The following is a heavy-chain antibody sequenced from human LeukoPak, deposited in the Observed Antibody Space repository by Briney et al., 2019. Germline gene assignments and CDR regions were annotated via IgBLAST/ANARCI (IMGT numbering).Heavy chain of an antibody. D-gene: IGHD2-2*01. J-gene: IGHJ4*02. V-gene: IGHV1-2*02. CDR2: INPNSGGT. CDR1: GYTFTGYY. CDR3: ARDRGWCSSTSCYEDNFDY. Sequence: ASVKVSCKASGYTFTGYYMHWVRHAPGQGLEWMGWINPNSGGTNYAQKFQGRVTMTRDTSISTAYMELSRLRSDDTAVYYCARDRGWCSSTSCYEDNFDYWGQRTLVTVSS.